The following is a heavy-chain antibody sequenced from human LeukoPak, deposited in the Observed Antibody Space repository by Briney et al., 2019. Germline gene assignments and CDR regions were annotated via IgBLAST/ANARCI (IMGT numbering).Heavy chain of an antibody. Sequence: PSETLSLTCTVSGGSISTYYWSWIRQPPMKGLEWIGYIYKTGRTNYNPSLTSRVAISVDRSKNQFSLQLKSVTAADTAMYYCAREREMFVGNSAFDIWGQGTVVTVSS. CDR1: GGSISTYY. D-gene: IGHD3-10*02. CDR2: IYKTGRT. J-gene: IGHJ3*02. V-gene: IGHV4-59*01. CDR3: AREREMFVGNSAFDI.